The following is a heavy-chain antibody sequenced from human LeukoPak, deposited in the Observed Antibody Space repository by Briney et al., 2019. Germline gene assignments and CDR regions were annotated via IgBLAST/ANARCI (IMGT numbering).Heavy chain of an antibody. CDR3: ARGPKYQLPLGVDY. CDR1: GGSISSGDYY. J-gene: IGHJ4*02. D-gene: IGHD2-2*01. CDR2: IYYSGST. V-gene: IGHV4-30-4*08. Sequence: KSSETLSLTCTVPGGSISSGDYYWSWIRQPPGKGLEWIGYIYYSGSTYYNPSLKSRVTISVDTSKNQFSLKLSSVTAADTAVYYCARGPKYQLPLGVDYWGQGTLVTVSS.